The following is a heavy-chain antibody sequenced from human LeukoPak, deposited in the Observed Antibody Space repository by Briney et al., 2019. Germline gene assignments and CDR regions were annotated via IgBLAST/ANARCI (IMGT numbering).Heavy chain of an antibody. Sequence: PSETLSLTCIVSNGSISSNYWSWIRQPPGKGLEWIGYIYYSGSTNYNPSLKSRVTMSVDTSKNQFSLKLSSVTAADTAVYYCARYVVVPAASLYYYYYMDVWGKGTTVTVSS. V-gene: IGHV4-59*12. CDR2: IYYSGST. D-gene: IGHD2-2*01. CDR1: NGSISSNY. J-gene: IGHJ6*03. CDR3: ARYVVVPAASLYYYYYMDV.